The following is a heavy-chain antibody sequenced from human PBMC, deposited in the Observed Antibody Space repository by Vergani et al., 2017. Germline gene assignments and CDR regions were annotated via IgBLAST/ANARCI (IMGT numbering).Heavy chain of an antibody. CDR3: ASAYCSSTSCHDAFDI. D-gene: IGHD2-2*01. CDR1: GYTFTSYA. J-gene: IGHJ3*02. V-gene: IGHV7-4-1*02. Sequence: QVLLVQSGAEVKKPGASVRVSCKASGYTFTSYAMNWVRQAPGQGLEWMGWINTNTGNPTYAQGFTGRFVFSLDTSVSTAYLQISSLKAEDTAVYYCASAYCSSTSCHDAFDIWGQGTMVTVSS. CDR2: INTNTGNP.